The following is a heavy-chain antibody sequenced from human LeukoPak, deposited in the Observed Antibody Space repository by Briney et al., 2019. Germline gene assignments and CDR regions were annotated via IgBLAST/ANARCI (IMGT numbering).Heavy chain of an antibody. J-gene: IGHJ4*02. CDR3: ARDFGRYSSCGSCYEIDFDY. CDR2: ISSSGSTI. Sequence: GGSLRLSCAASGFTFSDYYMSWIRQAPGKGLEWVSYISSSGSTIYYADFVKGRFTISRDNAKNSLYLQMISLRAEDTAVYYCARDFGRYSSCGSCYEIDFDYWGQGTLVTVSS. D-gene: IGHD2-15*01. V-gene: IGHV3-11*01. CDR1: GFTFSDYY.